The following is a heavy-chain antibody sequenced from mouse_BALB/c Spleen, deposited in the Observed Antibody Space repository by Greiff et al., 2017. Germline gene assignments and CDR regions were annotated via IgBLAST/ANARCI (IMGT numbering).Heavy chain of an antibody. J-gene: IGHJ4*01. CDR2: IYPGDGDT. Sequence: QVQLQQSGPELVKPGASVKISCKASGYAFSSSWMNWVKQRPGQGLEWIGRIYPGDGDTNYNGKFKGKATLTADKSSSTAYMQLSSLTSVDSAVYFCARRHYYGSYYAMDYWGQGTSVTVSS. V-gene: IGHV1-82*01. D-gene: IGHD1-1*01. CDR1: GYAFSSSW. CDR3: ARRHYYGSYYAMDY.